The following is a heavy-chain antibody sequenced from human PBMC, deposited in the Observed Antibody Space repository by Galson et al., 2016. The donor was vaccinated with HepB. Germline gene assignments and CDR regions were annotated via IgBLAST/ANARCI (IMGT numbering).Heavy chain of an antibody. CDR2: ISAYNGNT. CDR3: SRGLGTTNFGIIMPEGEAFDI. Sequence: QSGAEVKKPGASMKVSCKASGYIFTTYGINWVRQAPGQGLEWMGWISAYNGNTNYAQKFQDRVTMTTDTFTNTAYMELRSLRSDDTAVYYCSRGLGTTNFGIIMPEGEAFDIWGQGTMVTVSS. J-gene: IGHJ3*02. CDR1: GYIFTTYG. V-gene: IGHV1-18*01. D-gene: IGHD3-3*01.